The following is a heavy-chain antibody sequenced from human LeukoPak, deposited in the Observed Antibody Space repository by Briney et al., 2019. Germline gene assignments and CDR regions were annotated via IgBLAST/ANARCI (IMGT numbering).Heavy chain of an antibody. J-gene: IGHJ4*02. CDR1: GGSFSGYY. CDR3: ARKTSSSWFFDY. Sequence: SETLSLTCAVYGGSFSGYYWSWIRRPPGKGLEWIGYIYYSGSTNYNPSLKSRVTISVDTSKNQFSLKLTSVTAADTAVYYCARKTSSSWFFDYWGQGTLVTVSS. V-gene: IGHV4-59*01. D-gene: IGHD6-13*01. CDR2: IYYSGST.